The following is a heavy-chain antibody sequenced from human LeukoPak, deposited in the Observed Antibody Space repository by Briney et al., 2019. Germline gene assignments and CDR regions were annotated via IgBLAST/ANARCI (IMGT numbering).Heavy chain of an antibody. D-gene: IGHD2-2*03. V-gene: IGHV1-2*02. J-gene: IGHJ4*02. CDR2: INPNSGGT. Sequence: GASVKVSCKASGYTFTGYYMHWVRQAPGQGLEWMGWINPNSGGTNYAQKFQGRVTMTRDTSISTAYMELSRLRSDDTAVYYCARVDIVVVPAAKTYFDYWGQGTLVTVSS. CDR1: GYTFTGYY. CDR3: ARVDIVVVPAAKTYFDY.